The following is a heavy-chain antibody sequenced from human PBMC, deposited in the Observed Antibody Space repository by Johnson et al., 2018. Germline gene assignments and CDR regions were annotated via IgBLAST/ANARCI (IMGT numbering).Heavy chain of an antibody. CDR2: IHYSGST. J-gene: IGHJ3*02. Sequence: QEQLRESGPGLVKHTETLALTCTVSGGSISSNYCSWIRQSPGMGLQGIGYIHYSGSTSYNPSLKSRVTLSGDASKNAFYLALTSVTAADTAVDYCGKIKEGGASFDIWGQGTVVTVSS. D-gene: IGHD3-16*01. CDR1: GGSISSNY. CDR3: GKIKEGGASFDI. V-gene: IGHV4-59*01.